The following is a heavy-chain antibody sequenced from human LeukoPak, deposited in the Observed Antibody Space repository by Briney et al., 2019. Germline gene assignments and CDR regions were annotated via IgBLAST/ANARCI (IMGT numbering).Heavy chain of an antibody. J-gene: IGHJ4*02. V-gene: IGHV3-30*18. Sequence: GGSLRLSCAASGFTFSSYGMHWVRQAPGKGLEWVAVISYDGSNKYYADSVKGRFTISRDNSKNTLYLQMNSLRAEDTAVYYCAKDSSGSYFNFDYWGQGTLVTVSS. CDR1: GFTFSSYG. CDR3: AKDSSGSYFNFDY. D-gene: IGHD1-26*01. CDR2: ISYDGSNK.